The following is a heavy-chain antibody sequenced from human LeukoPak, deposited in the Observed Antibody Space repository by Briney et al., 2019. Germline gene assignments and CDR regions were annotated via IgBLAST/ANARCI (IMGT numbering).Heavy chain of an antibody. CDR3: ARPLFGYSYGPYDY. CDR2: AFYSGST. V-gene: IGHV4-61*01. CDR1: GAPVTSGSYY. Sequence: SETLSLTCTVSGAPVTSGSYYWSWVRQPPGKGLEWIGYAFYSGSTNYNSSLKSRVTVSVDTSKNQFSLKLSSVTAADTALYYCARPLFGYSYGPYDYWGQGTLVTVSS. D-gene: IGHD5-18*01. J-gene: IGHJ4*02.